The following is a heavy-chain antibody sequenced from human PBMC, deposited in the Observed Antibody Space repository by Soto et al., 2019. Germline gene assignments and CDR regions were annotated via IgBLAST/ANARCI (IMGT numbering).Heavy chain of an antibody. CDR3: GSITQWLVTTEHAFDI. V-gene: IGHV4-39*01. D-gene: IGHD6-19*01. Sequence: SETLSLTCTVSGASISSSSYYWGWIRQPPGKGLEWIGSFYYSGSTYYNPSLKSRVTISVDTSKNQFSLKLSSVTAADTAVYYCGSITQWLVTTEHAFDIWGQGTMVTVSS. CDR2: FYYSGST. J-gene: IGHJ3*02. CDR1: GASISSSSYY.